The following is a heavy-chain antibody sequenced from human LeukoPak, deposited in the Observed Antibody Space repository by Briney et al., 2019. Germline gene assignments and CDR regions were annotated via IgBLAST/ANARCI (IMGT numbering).Heavy chain of an antibody. V-gene: IGHV1-8*01. Sequence: VSVKVSCKASGHTFTSYDINWVRQATGQGLEWMGWMNPNSGNTGYAQKFQGRVTMTRNTSISTAYMELSSLRSEDTAVYYCARGSHWGSQAPPDYWGQGTLVTVSS. CDR1: GHTFTSYD. J-gene: IGHJ4*02. D-gene: IGHD7-27*01. CDR2: MNPNSGNT. CDR3: ARGSHWGSQAPPDY.